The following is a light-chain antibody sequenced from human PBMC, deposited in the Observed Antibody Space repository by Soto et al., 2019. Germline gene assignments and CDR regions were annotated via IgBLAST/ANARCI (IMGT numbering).Light chain of an antibody. CDR3: QQYNNWPPWT. V-gene: IGKV3-11*01. Sequence: EIVLTQSPATLSLSPGERATLSCRASQSVSSYLAWYQQKPGQAPRLLIYDASNRATGIPARFSGSGSGTDFTLTISSLEPEDFAVYYCQQYNNWPPWTFGRGTKVDI. J-gene: IGKJ1*01. CDR2: DAS. CDR1: QSVSSY.